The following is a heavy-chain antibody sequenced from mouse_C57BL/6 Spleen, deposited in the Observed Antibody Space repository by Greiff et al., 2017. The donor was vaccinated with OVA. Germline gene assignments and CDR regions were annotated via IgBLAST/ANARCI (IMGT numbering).Heavy chain of an antibody. Sequence: QVQLQQSGPELVKPGDSVKISCKASGYAFSSSWMNWVKQRPGKGLEWIGRIYPGDGDTNYNGKFKGKATLTADKSSSTAYMQLSSLTSEDSAVYFCARSVYYGSSDWYFDVWGTGTTVTVSS. CDR1: GYAFSSSW. CDR3: ARSVYYGSSDWYFDV. CDR2: IYPGDGDT. D-gene: IGHD1-1*01. V-gene: IGHV1-82*01. J-gene: IGHJ1*03.